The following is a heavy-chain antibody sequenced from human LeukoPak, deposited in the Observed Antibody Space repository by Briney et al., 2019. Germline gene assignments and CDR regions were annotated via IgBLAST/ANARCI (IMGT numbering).Heavy chain of an antibody. Sequence: PSETLSLTCTVSGGSISSGGYYWSWIRQHPGKGLEWIGYIYYSGSTYYNPSLKSRVTISVDTSKNQFSLKLSSVTAADTAVYYCARHCSSTSCPLGFDPWGQGTLVTVSS. CDR3: ARHCSSTSCPLGFDP. J-gene: IGHJ5*02. CDR2: IYYSGST. CDR1: GGSISSGGYY. D-gene: IGHD2-2*01. V-gene: IGHV4-39*01.